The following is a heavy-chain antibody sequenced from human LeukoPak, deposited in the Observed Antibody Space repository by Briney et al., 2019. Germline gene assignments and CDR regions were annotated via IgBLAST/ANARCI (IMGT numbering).Heavy chain of an antibody. D-gene: IGHD3-10*01. CDR1: GYTFTSYG. CDR3: ARGPLWFGEPRYYFDY. J-gene: IGHJ4*02. CDR2: MNPNSGNT. Sequence: ASVKVSCKASGYTFTSYGISWVRQATGQGLEWMGWMNPNSGNTGYAQKFQGRVTMTRNTSISTAYMELSSLRSEDTAVYYCARGPLWFGEPRYYFDYWGQGTLVTVSS. V-gene: IGHV1-8*02.